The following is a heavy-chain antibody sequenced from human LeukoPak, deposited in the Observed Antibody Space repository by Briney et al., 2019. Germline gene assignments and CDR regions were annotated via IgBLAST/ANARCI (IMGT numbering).Heavy chain of an antibody. CDR1: GGSISSSSYY. CDR3: ARRSRGGFDY. J-gene: IGHJ4*02. Sequence: PSETLSLTCTVSGGSISSSSYYWGWIRQPPGKGLEWIGSIYYSGSTYYNPSLKSRVTISVDTSKKQFSLNLSSVTAADTAVYYCARRSRGGFDYWGQGTLVTVSS. V-gene: IGHV4-39*01. D-gene: IGHD3-10*01. CDR2: IYYSGST.